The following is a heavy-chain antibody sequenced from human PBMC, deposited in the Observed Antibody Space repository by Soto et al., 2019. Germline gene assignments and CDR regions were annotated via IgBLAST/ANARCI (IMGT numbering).Heavy chain of an antibody. D-gene: IGHD3-22*01. J-gene: IGHJ6*02. CDR1: GYTFTGYY. CDR3: ARTYYYDSSGYITYYGMDV. CDR2: INPNSGGT. V-gene: IGHV1-2*02. Sequence: ASVKVSCKASGYTFTGYYMHWVRQAPGQGLEWMGWINPNSGGTNYAQKFQGRVTMTRDTSISTAYMELSRLRSDDTAVYYCARTYYYDSSGYITYYGMDVWGQGTTVTVSS.